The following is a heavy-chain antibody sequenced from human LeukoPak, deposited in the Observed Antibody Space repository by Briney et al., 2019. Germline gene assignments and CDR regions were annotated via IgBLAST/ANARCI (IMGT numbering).Heavy chain of an antibody. CDR3: ARVASGSNAGTALFDY. CDR2: INHSGST. D-gene: IGHD6-13*01. CDR1: GGSFSGYY. J-gene: IGHJ4*02. Sequence: KPSETLSLTCAVYGGSFSGYYWSWIRQPPGKGLEWIGEINHSGSTNYNPSLKSRVTISVDTSKNQFSLKLSSVTAADTAVYYCARVASGSNAGTALFDYWGQGTLVTVSS. V-gene: IGHV4-34*01.